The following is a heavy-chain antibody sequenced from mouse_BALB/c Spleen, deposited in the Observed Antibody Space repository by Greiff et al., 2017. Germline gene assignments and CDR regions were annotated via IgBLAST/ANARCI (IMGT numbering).Heavy chain of an antibody. Sequence: EVQVVESGGGLVKPGGSLKLSCAASGFTFSSYAMSWVRQTPEKRLEWVASISSGGSTYYPDSVKGRFTISRDNARNILYLQMSSLRSEDTAMYYCARTAYYRYDEAWFAYWGQGTLVTVSA. CDR1: GFTFSSYA. CDR2: ISSGGST. D-gene: IGHD2-14*01. V-gene: IGHV5-6-5*01. J-gene: IGHJ3*01. CDR3: ARTAYYRYDEAWFAY.